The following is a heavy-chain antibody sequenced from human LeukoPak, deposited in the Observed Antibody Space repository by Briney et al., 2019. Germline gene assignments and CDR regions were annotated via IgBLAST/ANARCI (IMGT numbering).Heavy chain of an antibody. J-gene: IGHJ4*02. CDR1: GGSISSYY. Sequence: PSETLSLTCTDSGGSISSYYWSWIRQPPGKGLEWIGYIYYSGSTNYNPSLKSRVTISVDTSKNQFSLKLSSVTAADTAVYYCARGVGGGDFDYWGQGTLVTVSS. CDR2: IYYSGST. V-gene: IGHV4-59*01. CDR3: ARGVGGGDFDY. D-gene: IGHD1-26*01.